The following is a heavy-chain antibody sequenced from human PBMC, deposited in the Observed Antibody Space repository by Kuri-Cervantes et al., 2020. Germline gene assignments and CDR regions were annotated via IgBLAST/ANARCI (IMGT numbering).Heavy chain of an antibody. J-gene: IGHJ6*03. CDR3: ARGLEGRYDFWSGYSYYYYYMDV. V-gene: IGHV3-64*02. D-gene: IGHD3-3*01. CDR1: GFTCSRYA. Sequence: GGSLRLSCAASGFTCSRYAMHWVRQAPGKGLEYVSAISSNGGSTYYADSVKGRFTISRDNSKNTLYLQMGSLRAEDMVVYYCARGLEGRYDFWSGYSYYYYYMDVWGKGTTVTVSS. CDR2: ISSNGGST.